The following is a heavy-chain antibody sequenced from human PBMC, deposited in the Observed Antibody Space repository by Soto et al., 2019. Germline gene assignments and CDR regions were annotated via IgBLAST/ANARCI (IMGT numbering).Heavy chain of an antibody. CDR3: ARGVGSGSYYNQYNWFDP. D-gene: IGHD3-10*01. CDR2: SNVYNGNT. J-gene: IGHJ5*02. CDR1: GYTFTNYG. V-gene: IGHV1-18*01. Sequence: QVQLVQSGGEVKKPGASVKVSCKASGYTFTNYGISWVRQAPGQWLEWMGWSNVYNGNTKYAQKVQGRVTMTTDTSTSTAYMELRSLRSDDTGVYYCARGVGSGSYYNQYNWFDPGGQVTLVTVSS.